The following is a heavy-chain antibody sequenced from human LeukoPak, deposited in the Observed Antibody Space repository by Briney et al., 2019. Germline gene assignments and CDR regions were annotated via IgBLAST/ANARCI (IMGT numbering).Heavy chain of an antibody. CDR1: GFTFSDYY. Sequence: GGSLRLSCAASGFTFSDYYMSWIRRAPGKGLEWVSYISSGSSYTNYADSVKGRFTISRDNAKNSLYLQMNSLRAEDTAVYYCARDLQAVASPMNWFDPWGQGTLVTVSS. CDR3: ARDLQAVASPMNWFDP. CDR2: ISSGSSYT. J-gene: IGHJ5*02. V-gene: IGHV3-11*06. D-gene: IGHD6-19*01.